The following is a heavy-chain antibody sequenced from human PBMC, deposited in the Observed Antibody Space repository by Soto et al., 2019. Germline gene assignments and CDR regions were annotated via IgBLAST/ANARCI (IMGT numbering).Heavy chain of an antibody. CDR2: ISGTGGGT. V-gene: IGHV3-23*01. Sequence: EVHLLESGGGLVQPGGSLRLSCAASGFTFSNYAMTWVRQAPGKGLEWVSVISGTGGGTNNADSANGSLTTSRDNSKNTLYLQMHSLRAEDTAVYYCAKRAFYGSVIPNYQGMDVWGQWTEVTVYS. CDR3: AKRAFYGSVIPNYQGMDV. J-gene: IGHJ6*02. D-gene: IGHD3-10*01. CDR1: GFTFSNYA.